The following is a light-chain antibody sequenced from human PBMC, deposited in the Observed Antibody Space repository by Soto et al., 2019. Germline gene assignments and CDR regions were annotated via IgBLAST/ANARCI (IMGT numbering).Light chain of an antibody. Sequence: DIQMTQSPSTLSASVGDRVTITCRASQTLSSWLAWYHQKPGKAPKLLIYDASNLESGVPSRFSGSGSGTEFTLIISSLQPDDFATYYCQQCNSPYAFGQGTKVEIK. CDR2: DAS. CDR1: QTLSSW. J-gene: IGKJ2*01. CDR3: QQCNSPYA. V-gene: IGKV1-5*01.